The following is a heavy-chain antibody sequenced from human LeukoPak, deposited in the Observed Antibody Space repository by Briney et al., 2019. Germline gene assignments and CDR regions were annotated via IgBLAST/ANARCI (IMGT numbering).Heavy chain of an antibody. CDR2: ISSGDSYT. V-gene: IGHV3-21*01. D-gene: IGHD4-17*01. Sequence: PGGSLRLSCAASGFTVSSNYMSWVRQAPGKGLEWVSSISSGDSYTYFADSVKGRFTISRDNAKNLAYLQMNSLRAEDTAVYYCARGHHLPTVTPYFFDYWGQGTLVTVSS. J-gene: IGHJ4*02. CDR3: ARGHHLPTVTPYFFDY. CDR1: GFTVSSNY.